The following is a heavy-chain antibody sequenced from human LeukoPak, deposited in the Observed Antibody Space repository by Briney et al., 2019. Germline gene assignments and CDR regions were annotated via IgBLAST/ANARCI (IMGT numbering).Heavy chain of an antibody. J-gene: IGHJ6*02. V-gene: IGHV1-2*06. CDR2: INPNSGGT. CDR3: ATQLPTTMVRGYYYGMDA. Sequence: ASVKVSCKASGYTFTCYYMHWVGQAAGQGVEWMGRINPNSGGTNYAQKFQGRVTMTKDTSISTAYMELSRLRSDHTAVYYCATQLPTTMVRGYYYGMDAWGQGPTVTVS. D-gene: IGHD3-10*01. CDR1: GYTFTCYY.